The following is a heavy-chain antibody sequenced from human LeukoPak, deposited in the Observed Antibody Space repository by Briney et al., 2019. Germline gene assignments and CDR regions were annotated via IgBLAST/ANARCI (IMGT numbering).Heavy chain of an antibody. D-gene: IGHD7-27*01. CDR2: INHGGSP. Sequence: SETLSLTCAVYGGSFSGYYWTWIRQPPGKGLEWIGEINHGGSPNYNPSLKSRVTISLDTSKNQFSLKLSSVTAAVTAVFYCARWKLGTFDYWGQGTLVTVSS. CDR3: ARWKLGTFDY. CDR1: GGSFSGYY. V-gene: IGHV4-34*01. J-gene: IGHJ4*02.